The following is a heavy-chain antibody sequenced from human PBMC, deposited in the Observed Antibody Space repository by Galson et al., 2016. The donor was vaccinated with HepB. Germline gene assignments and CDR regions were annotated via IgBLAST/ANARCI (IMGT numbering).Heavy chain of an antibody. CDR1: GYSFTSFG. CDR2: ISAYNGNT. V-gene: IGHV1-18*04. CDR3: ARDGRPIIEGATIGSDDY. Sequence: SVKVSCKASGYSFTSFGINWVRQAPGQGLEWMGWISAYNGNTNYERKFQGRATMTTDTSTNTVYMELRSLRSDDTAVYYCARDGRPIIEGATIGSDDYWGQGTLVTVSS. J-gene: IGHJ4*02. D-gene: IGHD1-26*01.